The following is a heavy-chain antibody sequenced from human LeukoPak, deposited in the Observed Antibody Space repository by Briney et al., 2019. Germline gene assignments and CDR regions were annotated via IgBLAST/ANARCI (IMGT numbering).Heavy chain of an antibody. J-gene: IGHJ1*01. D-gene: IGHD2-2*01. Sequence: GGSLRLSCAASGFDFSTYAMHWVRLTPGKGLEFVSAISKSGDDTTYGNDVKGRFTISRDNIKNTVDLEMGSLRVDDTGIYYCARIPEYWGQGTVVTVSS. V-gene: IGHV3-64*01. CDR3: ARIPEY. CDR2: ISKSGDDT. CDR1: GFDFSTYA.